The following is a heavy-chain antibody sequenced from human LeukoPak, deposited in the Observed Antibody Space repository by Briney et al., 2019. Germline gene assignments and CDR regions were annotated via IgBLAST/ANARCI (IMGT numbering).Heavy chain of an antibody. CDR3: ARDRGGWLRPYFDS. CDR1: GGPINSADHY. D-gene: IGHD5-12*01. CDR2: IFSTGST. J-gene: IGHJ4*02. Sequence: SETLSLTCTVSGGPINSADHYWSWIRQPPGKGLEWVGYIFSTGSTYYNPSLQSRLTISLDKSTNQFFLKLTSVTAADTAVYYCARDRGGWLRPYFDSWGQGTLVTVSS. V-gene: IGHV4-30-4*08.